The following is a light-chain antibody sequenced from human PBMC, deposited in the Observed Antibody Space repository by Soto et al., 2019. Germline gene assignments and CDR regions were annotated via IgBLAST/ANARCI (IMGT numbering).Light chain of an antibody. CDR3: QQAASFPIT. V-gene: IGKV1-12*01. CDR2: TGS. Sequence: DIQMTQSPSDVSGSVGDRVTITCRAIQVIKNWLAWYQQKPGQAPNLLIYTGSSLQSGVPSRFSGSGSGTDFTLTINSLQPEDFATYYFQQAASFPITFGQGTRLEIK. CDR1: QVIKNW. J-gene: IGKJ5*01.